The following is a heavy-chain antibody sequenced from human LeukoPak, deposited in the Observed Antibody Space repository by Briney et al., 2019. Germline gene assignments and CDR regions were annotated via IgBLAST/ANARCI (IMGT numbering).Heavy chain of an antibody. J-gene: IGHJ4*02. CDR1: GGSISSYY. V-gene: IGHV4-59*01. CDR2: IYYSGST. CDR3: ARSRGYFDY. Sequence: SETLSLTCTVSGGSISSYYWSWIREPPGKGLEWIGYIYYSGSTNYNPSLKSRVTISVDTSKNQFSLKLSSVTAADTAVYYCARSRGYFDYWGQGTLVTVSS.